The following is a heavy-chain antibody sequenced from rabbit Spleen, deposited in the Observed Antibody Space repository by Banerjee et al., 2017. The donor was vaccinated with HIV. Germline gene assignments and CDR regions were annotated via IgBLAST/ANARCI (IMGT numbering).Heavy chain of an antibody. CDR2: INAATANP. Sequence: QAQLLESGGGLVQPEGSLTLTCKASGFSFSARDVMCWVRQAPGKGLEWIACINAATANPVYATWAKGRFTISRASSTTVTLRMTSLTAADRATYFCARDLLGVIGWNFYLWGQGTLVTVS. V-gene: IGHV1S45*01. CDR1: GFSFSARDV. D-gene: IGHD1-1*01. CDR3: ARDLLGVIGWNFYL. J-gene: IGHJ4*01.